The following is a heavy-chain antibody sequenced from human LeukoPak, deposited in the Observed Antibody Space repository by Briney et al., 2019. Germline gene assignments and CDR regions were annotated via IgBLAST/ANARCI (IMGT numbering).Heavy chain of an antibody. CDR3: ARGDGSFDY. D-gene: IGHD1-26*01. V-gene: IGHV3-30*04. J-gene: IGHJ4*02. CDR1: GFTFSSYA. Sequence: PGGSLRLSCAASGFTFSSYAMHWVRQAPGKGLEWVAVISYDGSNKYYADSVKGRFTISRDNSKNTLYLQMNSLRAEDTAAYYCARGDGSFDYWGQGTLVTVSS. CDR2: ISYDGSNK.